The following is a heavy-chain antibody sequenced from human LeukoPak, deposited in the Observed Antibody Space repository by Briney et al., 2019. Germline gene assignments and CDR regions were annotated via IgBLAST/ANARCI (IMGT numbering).Heavy chain of an antibody. Sequence: SETLSLTCTVSGGSISSYYWSWIRQPPGKGLEWIGEINHSGSTNYNPSLKSRVTISVDTSKNQFSLKLSSVTAADTAVYYCARGQIVVVPAAIRSYYYGMDVWGQGTTVTVSS. V-gene: IGHV4-34*01. CDR2: INHSGST. D-gene: IGHD2-2*01. CDR1: GGSISSYY. CDR3: ARGQIVVVPAAIRSYYYGMDV. J-gene: IGHJ6*02.